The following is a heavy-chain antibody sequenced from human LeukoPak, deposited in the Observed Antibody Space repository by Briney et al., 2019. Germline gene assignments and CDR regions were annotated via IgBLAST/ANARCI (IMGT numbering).Heavy chain of an antibody. CDR2: INPSGGST. CDR1: GYTFTSYY. J-gene: IGHJ3*02. D-gene: IGHD2-2*01. CDR3: ARDRIVVVPAAIETDAFDI. V-gene: IGHV1-46*01. Sequence: GASVKVSCKASGYTFTSYYMHWVRQAPGQGLEWMGIINPSGGSTSYAQKFQGRVTMTRDTSTSTVYMELSSLRSEDTAVYYCARDRIVVVPAAIETDAFDIWGQGTMVTVSS.